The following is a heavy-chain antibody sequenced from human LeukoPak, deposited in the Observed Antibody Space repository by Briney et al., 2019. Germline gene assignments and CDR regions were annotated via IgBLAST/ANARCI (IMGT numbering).Heavy chain of an antibody. D-gene: IGHD6-13*01. CDR3: ARDLTAAGEFDY. CDR1: GGSFSGYY. Sequence: SETLSLTCAVYGGSFSGYYWSWIRQPPGKGLEWIGEINHSGSTNYNPSLKSRVTISVDTSKNQFSLKLSSVTAADTAVYYCARDLTAAGEFDYWGQGTLVTVSS. J-gene: IGHJ4*02. V-gene: IGHV4-34*01. CDR2: INHSGST.